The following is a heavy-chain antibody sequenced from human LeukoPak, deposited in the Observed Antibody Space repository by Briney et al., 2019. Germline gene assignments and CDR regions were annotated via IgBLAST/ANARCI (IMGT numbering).Heavy chain of an antibody. CDR3: ARDPYDGNYGDSYYYFMDA. D-gene: IGHD1-7*01. CDR2: ITSSSMYI. CDR1: GFTFSNYN. J-gene: IGHJ6*03. Sequence: GGSLRLSCAASGFTFSNYNMNWVRQTPGKGLEWVSSITSSSMYIYYADSVKGRFTISRDNAKNSLSLQMNSLRAEDTAVYYCARDPYDGNYGDSYYYFMDAWGKGTTVTISS. V-gene: IGHV3-21*01.